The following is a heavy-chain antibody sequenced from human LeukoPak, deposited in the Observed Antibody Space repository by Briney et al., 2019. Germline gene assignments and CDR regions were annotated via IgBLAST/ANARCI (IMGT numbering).Heavy chain of an antibody. CDR3: ARASGQYDSSGYYSDY. J-gene: IGHJ4*02. D-gene: IGHD3-22*01. Sequence: GASVKVSCKASGGTFSSYAISWVRQAPGQGLEWMGRIIPIFGIANYAQKFQGRVTITADKSTSTAYMELSSLRSEDTAVYYCARASGQYDSSGYYSDYWGQGTLVTVSS. CDR2: IIPIFGIA. V-gene: IGHV1-69*04. CDR1: GGTFSSYA.